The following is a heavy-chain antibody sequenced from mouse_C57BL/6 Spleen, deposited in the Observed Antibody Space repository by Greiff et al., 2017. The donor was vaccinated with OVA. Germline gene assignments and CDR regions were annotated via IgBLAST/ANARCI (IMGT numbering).Heavy chain of an antibody. J-gene: IGHJ3*01. Sequence: ESGPGLVKPSQSLSLTCSVTGYYITSGYYWNWIRQFPGNKLEWMGYISYDGSNNYNPSLKNRISITRDTSKNQFFLKLNSVTTEDTATYYCARDYYGYFAWFADWGQGTLVTVSA. D-gene: IGHD2-3*01. CDR1: GYYITSGYY. CDR3: ARDYYGYFAWFAD. V-gene: IGHV3-6*01. CDR2: ISYDGSN.